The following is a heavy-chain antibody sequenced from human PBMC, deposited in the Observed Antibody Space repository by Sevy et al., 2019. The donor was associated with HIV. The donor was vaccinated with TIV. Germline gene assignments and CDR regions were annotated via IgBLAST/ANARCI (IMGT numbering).Heavy chain of an antibody. J-gene: IGHJ5*02. CDR2: ISGSGGST. Sequence: GGSLRLSCAASGFTFSSYAMSWVRQAPGKGLEWVSAISGSGGSTYYADSVKGRFTISRDNSKNTLYLQMNSLRAEETAVYYCAKDAKYSSSWSVTANNWFDPWGQGTLVTVSS. V-gene: IGHV3-23*01. CDR1: GFTFSSYA. D-gene: IGHD6-13*01. CDR3: AKDAKYSSSWSVTANNWFDP.